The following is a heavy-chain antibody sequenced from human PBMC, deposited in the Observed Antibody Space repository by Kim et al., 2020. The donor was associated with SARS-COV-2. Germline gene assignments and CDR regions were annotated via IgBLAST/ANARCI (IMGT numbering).Heavy chain of an antibody. CDR1: GYSFTSYC. J-gene: IGHJ4*02. D-gene: IGHD3-9*01. V-gene: IGHV5-10-1*01. CDR3: ARLGYYDILTGYSKGFDY. Sequence: GESLKISCKGSGYSFTSYCISWVRQMPGKGLEWMGRIDPSDSYTNYSPSFQGHVTISADKSISTAYLQWSSLKASDTAMYYCARLGYYDILTGYSKGFDYWGQGTLVTVSS. CDR2: IDPSDSYT.